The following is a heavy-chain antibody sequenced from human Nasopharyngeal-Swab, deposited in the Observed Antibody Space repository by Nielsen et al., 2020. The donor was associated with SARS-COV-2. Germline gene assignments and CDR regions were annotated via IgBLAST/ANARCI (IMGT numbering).Heavy chain of an antibody. V-gene: IGHV3-33*01. CDR1: GFTFSRYG. J-gene: IGHJ4*02. CDR2: IWYDGSNK. CDR3: ARELAAAGTGGN. Sequence: GESLKISCAASGFTFSRYGMHWVRQAPGKGLEWVAVIWYDGSNKYYADSVKGRFTISRDNSKNTLYLQMNSLRAEDTAVYYCARELAAAGTGGNWGQGTLVTVSS. D-gene: IGHD6-13*01.